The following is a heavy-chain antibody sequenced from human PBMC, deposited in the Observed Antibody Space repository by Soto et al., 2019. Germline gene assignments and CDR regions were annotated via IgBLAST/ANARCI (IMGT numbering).Heavy chain of an antibody. D-gene: IGHD3-16*01. CDR1: GFTFSSYG. V-gene: IGHV3-30*18. Sequence: GGSLRLSCAASGFTFSSYGMHWVRQAPGKGLEWVAVISYDGSNKYYADSVKGRFTISRDNSKNTLYLQMNSLRAEDTAVYYCAKDLRMGGNSIWGQGTLVTVSS. J-gene: IGHJ4*02. CDR2: ISYDGSNK. CDR3: AKDLRMGGNSI.